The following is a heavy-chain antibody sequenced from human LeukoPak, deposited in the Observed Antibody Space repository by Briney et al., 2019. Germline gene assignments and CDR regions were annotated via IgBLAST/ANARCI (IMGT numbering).Heavy chain of an antibody. CDR1: GYTFTNYG. Sequence: ASVKVSCKASGYTFTNYGISWVRQAPGQGLEWMGWISAYNGNTNYAQKLQGRVTMTTDTSTSTAYMELRSLRSDDTAVYYCARGLPYDFWSGYSGIDYWGQGTLVTVSS. V-gene: IGHV1-18*01. CDR3: ARGLPYDFWSGYSGIDY. CDR2: ISAYNGNT. D-gene: IGHD3-3*01. J-gene: IGHJ4*02.